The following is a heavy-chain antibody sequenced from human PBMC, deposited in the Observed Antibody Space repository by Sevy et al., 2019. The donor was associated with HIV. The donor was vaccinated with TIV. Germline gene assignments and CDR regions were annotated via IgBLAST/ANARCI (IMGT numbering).Heavy chain of an antibody. V-gene: IGHV3-30*04. D-gene: IGHD1-1*01. J-gene: IGHJ1*01. CDR2: ISFDASNK. Sequence: GGSLRLSCAASGFTFSRYSMHWVRQAPGKGLEWVATISFDASNKHYADSVKGRFTTSRDNFQNSMFLQMNSLRPEDTAVYYCALERLSSDVAEYFQNWGQGTLVTVSS. CDR3: ALERLSSDVAEYFQN. CDR1: GFTFSRYS.